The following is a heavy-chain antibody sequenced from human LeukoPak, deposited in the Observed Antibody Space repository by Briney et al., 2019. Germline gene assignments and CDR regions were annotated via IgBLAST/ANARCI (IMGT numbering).Heavy chain of an antibody. D-gene: IGHD7-27*01. CDR1: GFTFSTYI. Sequence: GGSLRLSCAASGFTFSTYIMNWVRQAPGKGLEWTSYIHSSSSSIYYADSVKGRFTISRDNAKNSLYLQMNSLRDEDTAVYYCARDRLGAGSFDIWGQGTMVTVSS. CDR3: ARDRLGAGSFDI. V-gene: IGHV3-48*02. CDR2: IHSSSSSI. J-gene: IGHJ3*02.